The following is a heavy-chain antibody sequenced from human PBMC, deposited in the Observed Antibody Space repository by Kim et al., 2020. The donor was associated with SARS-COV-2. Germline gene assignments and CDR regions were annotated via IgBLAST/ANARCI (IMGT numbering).Heavy chain of an antibody. CDR1: GFTFSDYY. Sequence: GGSLRLSCAASGFTFSDYYMSWIRQAPGKGLEWVSYISSSCSYTNYADSVKGRFTISRDNAKNSLYLQMNSLRAEDTAVYYCARGGGCSSTSCYYYYYGMDVWGQGTTVTVSS. J-gene: IGHJ6*02. CDR3: ARGGGCSSTSCYYYYYGMDV. V-gene: IGHV3-11*05. CDR2: ISSSCSYT. D-gene: IGHD2-2*01.